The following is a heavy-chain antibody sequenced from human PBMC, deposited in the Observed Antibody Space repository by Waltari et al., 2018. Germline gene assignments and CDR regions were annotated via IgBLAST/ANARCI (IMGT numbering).Heavy chain of an antibody. CDR2: INHSGNT. D-gene: IGHD3-9*01. Sequence: QVHLQQWGAGLLKPSETLSLTCGVYSGSLTGYHWNWIRQAPGKGLECIGDINHSGNTDYHPYLERRVTISADTSKNQSYLHLTSVTAADTAVYYCARGHPFTIVSPRYYYYYYMDVWDKGTAVTVSS. V-gene: IGHV4-34*01. J-gene: IGHJ6*03. CDR3: ARGHPFTIVSPRYYYYYYMDV. CDR1: SGSLTGYH.